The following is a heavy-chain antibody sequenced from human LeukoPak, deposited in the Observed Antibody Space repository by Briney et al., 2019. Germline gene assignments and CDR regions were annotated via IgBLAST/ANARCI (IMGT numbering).Heavy chain of an antibody. Sequence: PGGSLRLSCAASGFTFSSYAMSWVRQAPGKGLEWVGRIKSKTDGGTTDYAAPVKGRFTISRDDSKNTLYLQMNSLKTEDTAVYYCTTEASSGWYGDYWGQGTLVTVSS. J-gene: IGHJ4*02. V-gene: IGHV3-15*01. CDR1: GFTFSSYA. CDR2: IKSKTDGGTT. D-gene: IGHD6-19*01. CDR3: TTEASSGWYGDY.